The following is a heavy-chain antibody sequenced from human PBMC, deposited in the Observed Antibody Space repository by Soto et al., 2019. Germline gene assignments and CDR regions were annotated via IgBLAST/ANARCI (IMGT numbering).Heavy chain of an antibody. D-gene: IGHD2-2*01. CDR2: ISYDGSNK. Sequence: GGSLRLSCAASGFTFSSYGMHWVRQAPDKGLEWVAVISYDGSNKYYADSVKGRFTISRDNSKNTLYLQMNSLRAEDTAVYYCAKDSRPWSSAVYFDYWGQGTLVTVSS. CDR1: GFTFSSYG. CDR3: AKDSRPWSSAVYFDY. J-gene: IGHJ4*02. V-gene: IGHV3-30*18.